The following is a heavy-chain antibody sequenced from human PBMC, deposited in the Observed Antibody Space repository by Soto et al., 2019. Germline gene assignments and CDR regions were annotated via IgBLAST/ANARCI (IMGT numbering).Heavy chain of an antibody. D-gene: IGHD2-2*01. J-gene: IGHJ4*02. V-gene: IGHV2-26*01. CDR3: ARIIEDIVLVPAANYFDY. CDR1: GFSLSNARMG. Sequence: HVTLKESGPVLVKPTETLTLTCTVSGFSLSNARMGVSWIRQPPGKALEWLAHIFSNDEKSYSTSLKSRLTISKDTSKSQVVLTMTNMDPVDTATYYCARIIEDIVLVPAANYFDYWGQGTLVTVSS. CDR2: IFSNDEK.